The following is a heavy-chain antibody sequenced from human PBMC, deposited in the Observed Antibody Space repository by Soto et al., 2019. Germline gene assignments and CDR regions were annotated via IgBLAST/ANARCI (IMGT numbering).Heavy chain of an antibody. Sequence: SLKLSCKAAVYTFTSYHSNWVRQATGQGLEWMGWMNPNSGNTGYAQKLQGRVTMTRNTSISTAYMELSSLRSEDTAVYSCAREGMAAISPYYYYYYMDVWGKGTTVTVSS. V-gene: IGHV1-8*01. CDR3: AREGMAAISPYYYYYYMDV. J-gene: IGHJ6*03. D-gene: IGHD2-2*01. CDR1: VYTFTSYH. CDR2: MNPNSGNT.